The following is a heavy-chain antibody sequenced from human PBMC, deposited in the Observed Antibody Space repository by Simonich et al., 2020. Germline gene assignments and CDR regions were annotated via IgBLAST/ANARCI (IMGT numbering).Heavy chain of an antibody. Sequence: QVQLQESGPGLVKPSETLSLTCAFSGYSISSGYYWGWIRQPPGKGLEWIGYIYYSGSTNYNPSLKSRVTISVDTSKNQFSLKLSSVTAADTAVYYCARGLTGDYWGQGTLVTVSS. V-gene: IGHV4-38-2*01. D-gene: IGHD7-27*01. CDR3: ARGLTGDY. J-gene: IGHJ4*02. CDR2: IYYSGST. CDR1: GYSISSGYY.